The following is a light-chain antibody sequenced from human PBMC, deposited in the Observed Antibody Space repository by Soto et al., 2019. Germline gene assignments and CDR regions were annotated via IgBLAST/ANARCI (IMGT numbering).Light chain of an antibody. CDR2: CDN. CDR3: AAWDDRVNGYV. CDR1: NSDIGSNT. J-gene: IGLJ1*01. Sequence: QSVLTQPPSASGAPGQRVTISCSGRNSDIGSNTVNWYQQHSTTAPKLLIYCDNQRPPGVPARFSAPNPGTSTSLAISGLQSEDEAEDYCAAWDDRVNGYVFGTGTKGTVL. V-gene: IGLV1-44*01.